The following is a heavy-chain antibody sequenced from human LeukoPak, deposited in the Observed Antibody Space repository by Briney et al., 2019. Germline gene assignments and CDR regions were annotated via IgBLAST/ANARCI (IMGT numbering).Heavy chain of an antibody. V-gene: IGHV4-34*01. CDR2: VNADGTT. D-gene: IGHD6-25*01. CDR1: GGSFRGFY. J-gene: IGHJ4*02. Sequence: SETLSLTCAVYGGSFRGFYWTWIRQPPGKGLEWIGEVNADGTTNYNPSLKSRVTMSVDTSKKQFSLRLTSVTAADTAVYYCARGLVAAASPLDFWGQGTPVTVS. CDR3: ARGLVAAASPLDF.